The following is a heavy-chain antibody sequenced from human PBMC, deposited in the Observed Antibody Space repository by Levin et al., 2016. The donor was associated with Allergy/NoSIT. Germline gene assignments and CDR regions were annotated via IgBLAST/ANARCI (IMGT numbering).Heavy chain of an antibody. CDR2: INADNGNT. J-gene: IGHJ5*02. V-gene: IGHV1-3*01. CDR3: ARQLRTASGGLDP. D-gene: IGHD3-10*01. Sequence: WVRQAPGQGLELMGWINADNGNTKYSQNFQGRITITRDTSASTAYMELSSLRSEDTAMYYCARQLRTASGGLDPWGRGTLVTVSS.